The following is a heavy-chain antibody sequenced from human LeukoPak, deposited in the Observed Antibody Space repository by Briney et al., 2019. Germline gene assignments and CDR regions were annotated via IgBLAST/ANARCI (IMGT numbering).Heavy chain of an antibody. CDR1: GFTFSSYA. V-gene: IGHV3-21*01. CDR3: ARDRGSGRYSYYFDY. J-gene: IGHJ4*02. D-gene: IGHD1-26*01. Sequence: GGSLRLSWAAAGFTFSSYAMSWVRQAPGKGLGWGSAISSSSSYIYYADSVKGRFTISRDNAKNSLYLQMNRLRDEDTAVYYCARDRGSGRYSYYFDYWGQGTLVTVSS. CDR2: ISSSSSYI.